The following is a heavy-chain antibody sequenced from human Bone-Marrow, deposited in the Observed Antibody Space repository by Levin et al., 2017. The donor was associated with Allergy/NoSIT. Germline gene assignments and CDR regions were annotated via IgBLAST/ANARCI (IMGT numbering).Heavy chain of an antibody. J-gene: IGHJ4*02. D-gene: IGHD6-6*01. CDR3: AREYSSSSGRTFDY. CDR1: GFTFSNYW. CDR2: INTDGVST. Sequence: GESLKISCAASGFTFSNYWMHWVRQVPGKGLVWVSRINTDGVSTTYADSVKGRFTISRDNAKSTLYLQMNSLRAEDTAVYYCAREYSSSSGRTFDYWGQGTLVTVSS. V-gene: IGHV3-74*01.